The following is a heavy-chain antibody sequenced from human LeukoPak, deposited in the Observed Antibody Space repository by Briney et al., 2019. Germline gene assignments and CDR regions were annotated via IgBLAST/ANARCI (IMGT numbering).Heavy chain of an antibody. J-gene: IGHJ4*02. Sequence: SETLSLTCAVSGGSISSYYWSWIRQPPGKGLEWIGYIYYSGSTNYNPSLKSRVTISVDTSKNQFSLKLSSVTAADTAVYYCARVSGITMIRGGYPNFDYWGQGTLVTVSS. CDR2: IYYSGST. CDR3: ARVSGITMIRGGYPNFDY. D-gene: IGHD3-22*01. V-gene: IGHV4-59*01. CDR1: GGSISSYY.